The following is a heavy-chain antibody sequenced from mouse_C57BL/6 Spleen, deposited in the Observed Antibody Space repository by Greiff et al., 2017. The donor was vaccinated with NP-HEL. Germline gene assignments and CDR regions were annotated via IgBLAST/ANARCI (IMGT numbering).Heavy chain of an antibody. V-gene: IGHV1-26*01. CDR1: GYTFTDYY. D-gene: IGHD1-1*01. J-gene: IGHJ2*01. Sequence: VQLQQSGPELVKPGASVKISCKASGYTFTDYYMNWVKQSHGKSLEWIGDINPNNGGTSYNQKFKGKATLTVDKSSSTAYMELRSLTSEDSAVYYCARSGLLGDYWGQGTTLTVSS. CDR3: ARSGLLGDY. CDR2: INPNNGGT.